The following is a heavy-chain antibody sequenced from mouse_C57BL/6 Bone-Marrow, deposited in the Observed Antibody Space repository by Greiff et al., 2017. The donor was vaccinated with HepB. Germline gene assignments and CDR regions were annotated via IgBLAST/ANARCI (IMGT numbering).Heavy chain of an antibody. CDR2: ISSGSSTI. CDR1: GFTFSDYG. CDR3: ARTGYYGSSKYAMDY. Sequence: EVHLVESGGGLVKPGGSLKLSCAASGFTFSDYGMHWVRQAPEKGLEWVAYISSGSSTIYYADTVKGLFTISRDNATNTLFLQMTSLRSEDTAMYYCARTGYYGSSKYAMDYWGQGTSVTVSS. V-gene: IGHV5-17*01. J-gene: IGHJ4*01. D-gene: IGHD1-1*01.